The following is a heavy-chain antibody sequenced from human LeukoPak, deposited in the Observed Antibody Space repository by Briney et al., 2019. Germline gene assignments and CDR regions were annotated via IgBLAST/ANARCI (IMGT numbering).Heavy chain of an antibody. Sequence: SETLSLTCSVCGGSISSYYWSWIRQPPGKGLEWIGYIYYRGSTNYNPSLKSRVTISVDTSKKQFSLKLSSVTAADTAVYYCARRSPFDWYFDLWGRGTLVTVSS. CDR2: IYYRGST. J-gene: IGHJ2*01. CDR3: ARRSPFDWYFDL. V-gene: IGHV4-59*08. D-gene: IGHD2/OR15-2a*01. CDR1: GGSISSYY.